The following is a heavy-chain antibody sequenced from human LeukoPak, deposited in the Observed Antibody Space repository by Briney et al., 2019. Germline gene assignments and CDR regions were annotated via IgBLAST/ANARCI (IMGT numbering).Heavy chain of an antibody. Sequence: PSETPSLTCTVSGGSISSYYWSWIRQPAGKGLEWIGRIYTSGSTNYNPSLKSRVTMSVDTSKNQFSLKLSSVTAADTAVCYCARVYGPPPDYYMDVWGKGTTVTVSS. CDR2: IYTSGST. CDR1: GGSISSYY. V-gene: IGHV4-4*07. J-gene: IGHJ6*03. CDR3: ARVYGPPPDYYMDV. D-gene: IGHD2-2*02.